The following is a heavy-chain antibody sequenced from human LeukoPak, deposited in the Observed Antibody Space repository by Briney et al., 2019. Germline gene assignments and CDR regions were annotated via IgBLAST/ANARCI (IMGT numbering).Heavy chain of an antibody. D-gene: IGHD2-15*01. Sequence: GGSLRLSCAASGFTFSSYSMNWVRQAPGKGLEWVSSISSSSSYIYYAASVKGRFTISRDNAKNSLYLQMNSLRAEDTAVYYCARSGYCSGGSCYPLGAFDIWGQGTMVTVSS. CDR2: ISSSSSYI. V-gene: IGHV3-21*01. CDR3: ARSGYCSGGSCYPLGAFDI. CDR1: GFTFSSYS. J-gene: IGHJ3*02.